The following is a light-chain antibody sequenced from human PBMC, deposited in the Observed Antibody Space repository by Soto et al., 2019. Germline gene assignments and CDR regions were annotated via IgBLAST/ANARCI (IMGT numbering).Light chain of an antibody. Sequence: IVLTQSPGTQSLSPGETATLSCRASQTIGRQYLFWYQQKPGQAPRLLIYGASNRATGIPDRFSGSGSGTDCPLTSSRLEPEDFAVYYCHQYSSAPYTFGQGTNLEIK. J-gene: IGKJ2*01. CDR2: GAS. V-gene: IGKV3-20*01. CDR1: QTIGRQY. CDR3: HQYSSAPYT.